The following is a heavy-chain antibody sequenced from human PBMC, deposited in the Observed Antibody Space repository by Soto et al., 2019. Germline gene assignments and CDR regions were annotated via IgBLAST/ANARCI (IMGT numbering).Heavy chain of an antibody. D-gene: IGHD3-10*01. CDR3: EGIKGPGTVSAFL. J-gene: IGHJ2*01. CDR2: MHYSGGT. Sequence: RIMQTQGKGLEWIGYMHYSGGTNYSPSLKSRVTISVDTSKNQFSLKLSSVTAADTALYAGEGIKGPGTVSAFLRGR. V-gene: IGHV4-59*08.